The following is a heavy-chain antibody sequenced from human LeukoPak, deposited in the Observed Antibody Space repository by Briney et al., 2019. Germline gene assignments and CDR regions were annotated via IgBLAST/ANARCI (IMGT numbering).Heavy chain of an antibody. CDR3: ARVNSGSYYHYYYGMDV. D-gene: IGHD1-26*01. V-gene: IGHV4-34*01. Sequence: SETQSLTCAVYGGSFSGYYWSWIRQPPGKGLEWIGEINHSGSTNYNPSLKSRVTISVDTSKNQFSLKLSSVTAADTAVYYCARVNSGSYYHYYYGMDVWGQGTTVTVSS. CDR2: INHSGST. CDR1: GGSFSGYY. J-gene: IGHJ6*02.